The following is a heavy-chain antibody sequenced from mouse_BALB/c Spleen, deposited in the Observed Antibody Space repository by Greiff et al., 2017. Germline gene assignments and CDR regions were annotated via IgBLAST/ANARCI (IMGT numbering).Heavy chain of an antibody. Sequence: QVQLQQSGAELARPGASVKMSCKASGYTFTSYTMHWVKPRPGQGLEWIGYINPSSGYTNYNQKFKDKATLTVDKSSSTAYMQLSSLTSEDSAVYYCASTITTVVDYWYCDVWGAGTTVTVSS. CDR3: ASTITTVVDYWYCDV. J-gene: IGHJ1*01. CDR1: GYTFTSYT. D-gene: IGHD1-1*01. CDR2: INPSSGYT. V-gene: IGHV1-4*01.